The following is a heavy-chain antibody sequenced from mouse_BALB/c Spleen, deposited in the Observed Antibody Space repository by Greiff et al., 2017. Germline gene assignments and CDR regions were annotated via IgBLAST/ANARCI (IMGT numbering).Heavy chain of an antibody. CDR3: ARGMDY. CDR2: ISSGGSYT. Sequence: EVQGVESGGGLVKPGGSLKLSCAASGFTFSSYAMSWVRQSPEKRLEWVAEISSGGSYTYYPDTVTGRFTISRDNAKNTLYLEMSSLRSEDTAMYYCARGMDYWGQGTSVTVSS. CDR1: GFTFSSYA. V-gene: IGHV5-9-4*01. J-gene: IGHJ4*01.